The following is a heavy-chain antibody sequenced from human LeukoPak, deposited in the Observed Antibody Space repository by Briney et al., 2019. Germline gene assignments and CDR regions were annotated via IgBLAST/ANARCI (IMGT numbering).Heavy chain of an antibody. J-gene: IGHJ3*02. V-gene: IGHV1-69*13. Sequence: SVKVSCKVSGYTLTELSMHWVRQAPGKGLEWMGGIIPIFGTANYAQKFQGRVTITADESTSTAYMELSSLRSEDTAVYYCARDGSGSKGAFDIWGQGTMVTVSS. CDR3: ARDGSGSKGAFDI. CDR2: IIPIFGTA. D-gene: IGHD3-10*01. CDR1: GYTLTELS.